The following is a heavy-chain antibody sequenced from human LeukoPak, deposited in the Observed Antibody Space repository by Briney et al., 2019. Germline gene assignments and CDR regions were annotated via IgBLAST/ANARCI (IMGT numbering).Heavy chain of an antibody. Sequence: SETLSLTCTVSGGSISSSSYYWGWIRQPPGKVLEWIGSIYYSGTTHYNPSLESRVTISVDTSKNQFSLKVASVTAADTAIYYCAKGGGGFSYYNWFDPWGQGTLVTVSS. J-gene: IGHJ5*02. D-gene: IGHD5-18*01. CDR3: AKGGGGFSYYNWFDP. CDR1: GGSISSSSYY. V-gene: IGHV4-39*07. CDR2: IYYSGTT.